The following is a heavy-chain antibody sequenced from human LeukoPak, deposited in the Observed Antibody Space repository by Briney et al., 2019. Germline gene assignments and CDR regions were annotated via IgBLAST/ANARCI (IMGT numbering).Heavy chain of an antibody. D-gene: IGHD6-19*01. CDR2: IKQDGSEK. Sequence: SWVRQAPGKGLEWVANIKQDGSEKYYVDSVKGRFTISRDNAKNSLYLQMNSLRAEDTAVYYCARDLAGTWGQGTLVTVSS. V-gene: IGHV3-7*01. J-gene: IGHJ4*02. CDR3: ARDLAGT.